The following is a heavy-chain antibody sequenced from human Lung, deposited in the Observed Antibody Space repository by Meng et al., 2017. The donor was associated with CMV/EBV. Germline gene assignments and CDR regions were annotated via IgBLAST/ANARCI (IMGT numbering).Heavy chain of an antibody. CDR2: INHGGSA. CDR1: GVSFSGYY. V-gene: IGHV4-34*01. Sequence: SXTXSLXCAFHGVSFSGYYWSWIRQPPGQGLEWIGEINHGGSANYNSSLQTRLNISIDTPKNQFSLEMRSVTAADTAVYYCARWRRWSLVRLGAFDMWGQGTLVTVSS. D-gene: IGHD3-16*01. CDR3: ARWRRWSLVRLGAFDM. J-gene: IGHJ4*03.